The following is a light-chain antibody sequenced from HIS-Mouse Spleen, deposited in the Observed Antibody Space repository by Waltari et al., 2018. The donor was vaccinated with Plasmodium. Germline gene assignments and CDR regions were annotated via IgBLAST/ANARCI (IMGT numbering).Light chain of an antibody. V-gene: IGLV4-69*01. CDR2: LNSDGSH. J-gene: IGLJ2*01. Sequence: LVLTQSPSASASLGASVPLPCTLSSGHSSYAITWHKQQPEKGPRYLMKLNSDGSHSKGDGIPDRFSGSSSGAERYLTISSLQSEDEADYYCQTWGTGMGVFGGGTKLTVL. CDR3: QTWGTGMGV. CDR1: SGHSSYA.